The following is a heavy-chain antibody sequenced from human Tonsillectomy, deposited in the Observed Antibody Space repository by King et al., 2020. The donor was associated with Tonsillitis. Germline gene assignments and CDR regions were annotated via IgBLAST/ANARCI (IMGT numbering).Heavy chain of an antibody. D-gene: IGHD2-2*01. Sequence: QLVQSGAEVKKPGESLKISCKSSEYSFTNYWIAWVRQMPGKGLEWMGIIYPDDSDTRYSPAFQGQVTFSADKSTKPAYLQWSSLKASDTAMYYCARQLRMPYYLDFWGQGTLVTVSS. CDR2: IYPDDSDT. V-gene: IGHV5-51*01. J-gene: IGHJ4*02. CDR3: ARQLRMPYYLDF. CDR1: EYSFTNYW.